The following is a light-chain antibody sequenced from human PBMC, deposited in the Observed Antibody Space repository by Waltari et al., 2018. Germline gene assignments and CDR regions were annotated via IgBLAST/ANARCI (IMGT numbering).Light chain of an antibody. V-gene: IGLV10-54*04. J-gene: IGLJ3*02. Sequence: QAGLAQPPSVSKALRQTATLTCTGNSNNVGNQGAAWLQQHQGHPPKLLLSRSDNRPSGISERFSTSMSGNTSSLTITVLLPEDEADYYCSAWDNNRNVWVCGGGTKLTVL. CDR1: SNNVGNQG. CDR2: RSD. CDR3: SAWDNNRNVWV.